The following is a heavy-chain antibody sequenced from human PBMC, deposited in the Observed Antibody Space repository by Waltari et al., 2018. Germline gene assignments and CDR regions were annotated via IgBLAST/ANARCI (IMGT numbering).Heavy chain of an antibody. CDR2: IIPIIGIA. Sequence: QVQLVQSGAEVKKPGSSVKVSCKASGGTFSSYTISWVRQAPGQGLEWMGRIIPIIGIANYAQKFQGRVTITADKYTSTAYMELSSLRSEDTAVYYCARGRYSYGSSFDYWGQGTLVTVSS. CDR1: GGTFSSYT. V-gene: IGHV1-69*02. CDR3: ARGRYSYGSSFDY. D-gene: IGHD5-18*01. J-gene: IGHJ4*02.